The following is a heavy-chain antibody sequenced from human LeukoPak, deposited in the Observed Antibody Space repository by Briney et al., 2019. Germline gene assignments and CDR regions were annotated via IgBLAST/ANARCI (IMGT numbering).Heavy chain of an antibody. J-gene: IGHJ4*02. CDR2: INSSGGST. V-gene: IGHV1-46*01. CDR3: ARDQHYYDSSGYYYPIFDY. D-gene: IGHD3-22*01. Sequence: ASVKVSCKASGYTFTSYYMHWVRQAPGQGLEWMGIINSSGGSTSYAQKFQGRVTMTRDMSTSTVYMELSSLRSEDTAVYYCARDQHYYDSSGYYYPIFDYWGQGTLVTVSS. CDR1: GYTFTSYY.